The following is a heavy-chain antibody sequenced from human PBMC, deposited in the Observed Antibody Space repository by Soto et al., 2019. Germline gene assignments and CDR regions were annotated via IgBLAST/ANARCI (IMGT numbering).Heavy chain of an antibody. CDR2: ISYDGSNK. Sequence: GGSLRLSCAASEFTFSGYGMHGVRQAPGEGLEWVAVISYDGSNKYYADSVKGRFTISRDNSKNTLYLQMNSLRAEDTAVYYCAKDFNFDYWGQGTLVTVSS. CDR3: AKDFNFDY. J-gene: IGHJ4*02. CDR1: EFTFSGYG. V-gene: IGHV3-30*18.